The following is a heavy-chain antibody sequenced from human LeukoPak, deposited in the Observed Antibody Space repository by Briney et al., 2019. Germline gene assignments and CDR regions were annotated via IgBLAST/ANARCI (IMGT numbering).Heavy chain of an antibody. CDR3: ARQGGCSSTSCLNNWFDP. CDR2: IYYSGST. Sequence: SETLSLTCTVSGGSISSYYWSWIRQPPGKGLGWIGYIYYSGSTNYNPSLKSRVTISVDTSKNQFSLKLSSVTAADTAVYYCARQGGCSSTSCLNNWFDPWGQGALVTVSS. J-gene: IGHJ5*02. CDR1: GGSISSYY. D-gene: IGHD2-2*01. V-gene: IGHV4-59*08.